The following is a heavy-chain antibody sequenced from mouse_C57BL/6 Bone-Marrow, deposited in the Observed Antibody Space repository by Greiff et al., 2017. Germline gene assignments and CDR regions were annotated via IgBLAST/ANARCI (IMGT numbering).Heavy chain of an antibody. V-gene: IGHV1-72*01. CDR1: GYTFTSYW. CDR3: ARGPRFDYYGSSYAMDY. J-gene: IGHJ4*01. D-gene: IGHD1-1*01. CDR2: IDPNSGGT. Sequence: QVQLQQPGAELVKPGASVKLSCKASGYTFTSYWMHWVKQRPGRGLEWIGRIDPNSGGTKYNEKFKSKATLTVDKPSSTAYMQLSSLTSEDSAVYYCARGPRFDYYGSSYAMDYWGQGTSVTVSS.